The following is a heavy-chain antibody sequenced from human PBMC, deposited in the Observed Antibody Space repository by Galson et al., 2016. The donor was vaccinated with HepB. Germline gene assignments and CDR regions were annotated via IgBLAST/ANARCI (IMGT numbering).Heavy chain of an antibody. CDR2: ISYDGSEK. V-gene: IGHV3-30*18. Sequence: SLRLSCAAFGFTFSSYGIHWVRQAPGKGLEWVAVISYDGSEKYYGDSVKGRFTISRDNSKNMVFLQMNSLRPEDTAVYFCAKSRIYFYYMDIWGKGTTITVSS. CDR1: GFTFSSYG. CDR3: AKSRIYFYYMDI. D-gene: IGHD2/OR15-2a*01. J-gene: IGHJ6*03.